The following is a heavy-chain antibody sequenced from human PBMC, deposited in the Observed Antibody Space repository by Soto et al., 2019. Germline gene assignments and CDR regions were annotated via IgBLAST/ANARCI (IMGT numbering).Heavy chain of an antibody. CDR1: GGSISTSDDY. D-gene: IGHD3-22*01. Sequence: PSETLSLTCSVSGGSISTSDDYWGWIRQPPGKGLEWIGSIYYSGSTHYNPSLKSRVTISVDTSKNHFSLKLSSVTAADTAVYYCARLSAYDNDSSAYWFGYWGQGTLVTVSS. CDR2: IYYSGST. J-gene: IGHJ4*02. CDR3: ARLSAYDNDSSAYWFGY. V-gene: IGHV4-39*02.